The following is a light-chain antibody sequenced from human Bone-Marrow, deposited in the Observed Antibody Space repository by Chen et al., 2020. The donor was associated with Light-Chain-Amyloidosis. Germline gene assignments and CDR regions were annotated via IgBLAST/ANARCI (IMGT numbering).Light chain of an antibody. V-gene: IGLV3-25*03. CDR3: QSADSSGTYEVI. CDR1: DLPTKY. J-gene: IGLJ2*01. Sequence: SYELTQPHSVSVSPGQTARITCSGDDLPTKYAYWYQQKPGQAPVLVIHRDTERPSGISERFSGSSSGTTATLTISGVQAKDEADYHCQSADSSGTYEVIFGGGTKLTVL. CDR2: RDT.